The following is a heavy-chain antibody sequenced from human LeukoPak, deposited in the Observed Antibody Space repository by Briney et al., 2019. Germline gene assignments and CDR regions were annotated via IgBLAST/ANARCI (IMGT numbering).Heavy chain of an antibody. CDR3: AREAYYDSSGSYYFDY. D-gene: IGHD3-22*01. CDR1: GGTFSSYA. V-gene: IGHV1-69*05. J-gene: IGHJ4*02. CDR2: IIPILGTA. Sequence: SVKVSCKASGGTFSSYAISWVRQAPGQGLEWMGGIIPILGTANYAQKFQGRVTITTDESTSTAYMELSSLRSEDTAVYYCAREAYYDSSGSYYFDYWGQGTLVTVSS.